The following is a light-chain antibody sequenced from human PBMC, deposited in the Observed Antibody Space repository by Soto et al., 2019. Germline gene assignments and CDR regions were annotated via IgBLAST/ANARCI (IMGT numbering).Light chain of an antibody. J-gene: IGKJ1*01. CDR2: HAS. CDR1: QSISSY. CDR3: QQCSSYLGT. V-gene: IGKV1-5*01. Sequence: DIQLTQSPSTLSSSPGDRATISCRASQSISSYLAWYQQKPGQAPKLLIYHASSLASGVPSRFSGSGSETDFTLTISSLLPDDFAAYFCQQCSSYLGTFGHGTKVDIK.